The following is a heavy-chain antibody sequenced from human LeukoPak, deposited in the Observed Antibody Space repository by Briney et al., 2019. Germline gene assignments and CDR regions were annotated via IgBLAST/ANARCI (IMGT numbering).Heavy chain of an antibody. V-gene: IGHV3-21*01. CDR3: ASGFMITFGGPLD. J-gene: IGHJ4*02. CDR2: ISTGSSYM. D-gene: IGHD3-16*01. Sequence: PGGSLRLSCAASGFTFSSYSMSWVRQAPGKGLEWVSSISTGSSYMYYADSVKGRFTISRDNAKNSLYLQMNSLRAEDTAVYYCASGFMITFGGPLDWGQGTLVTVSS. CDR1: GFTFSSYS.